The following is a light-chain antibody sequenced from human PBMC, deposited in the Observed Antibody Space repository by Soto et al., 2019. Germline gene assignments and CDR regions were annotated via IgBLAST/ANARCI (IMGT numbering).Light chain of an antibody. V-gene: IGKV1-39*01. CDR1: QSIVTY. J-gene: IGKJ1*01. Sequence: DIQMTQSPSSLSASVGDRVTITCRASQSIVTYLNWYLQKPGKAPKLLIYAAPNLQSGVPSRFSGSGSGTDFTLTISSLQPDDFATYYCQHYNSYSEAFGQGTKVDIK. CDR2: AAP. CDR3: QHYNSYSEA.